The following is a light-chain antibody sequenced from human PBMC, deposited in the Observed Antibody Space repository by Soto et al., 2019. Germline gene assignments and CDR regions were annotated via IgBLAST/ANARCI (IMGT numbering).Light chain of an antibody. CDR3: HQYGSSPPYT. CDR1: QSIINNY. J-gene: IGKJ2*01. Sequence: EVVLTQSPGTLSLSPGERATLSCRASQSIINNYLAWYQQRPVQAPRLLIYGSSDRATGIPGRFSGSGSGTDFTLTISRREPEDFAVYYCHQYGSSPPYTFGPGNKVEI. V-gene: IGKV3-20*01. CDR2: GSS.